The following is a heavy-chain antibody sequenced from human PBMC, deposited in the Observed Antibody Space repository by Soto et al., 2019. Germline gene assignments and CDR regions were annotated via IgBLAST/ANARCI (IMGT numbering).Heavy chain of an antibody. CDR1: GFTFSSYA. CDR3: TKSWKSTIVVAPTYDS. J-gene: IGHJ5*01. CDR2: IRDSGSGT. D-gene: IGHD2-2*01. Sequence: GGSLRLSCAASGFTFSSYAMSWVRQAPGKGLEWVSAIRDSGSGTYYADSVKGRFTISRDNSKSTLFLQMNSLTTEDTAVYYCTKSWKSTIVVAPTYDSWGQGTLVTVSS. V-gene: IGHV3-23*01.